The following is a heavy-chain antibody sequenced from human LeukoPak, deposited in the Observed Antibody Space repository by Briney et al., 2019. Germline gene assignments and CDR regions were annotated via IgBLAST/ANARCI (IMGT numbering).Heavy chain of an antibody. D-gene: IGHD3-22*01. J-gene: IGHJ4*02. Sequence: AGGSLRLSCAASGFTFSSYSMNWVRQAPGKGLEWVSSISSSSGYIYYADSVKGRFTISRDNAKNSLYLQMNSLRAEDTAVYYCARDDSAVTRAYYFDYWGQGTLVTVSS. CDR3: ARDDSAVTRAYYFDY. CDR2: ISSSSGYI. CDR1: GFTFSSYS. V-gene: IGHV3-21*01.